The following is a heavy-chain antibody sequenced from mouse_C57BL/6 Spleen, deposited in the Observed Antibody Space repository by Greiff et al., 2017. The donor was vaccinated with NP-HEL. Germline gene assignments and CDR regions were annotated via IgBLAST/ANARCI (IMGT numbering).Heavy chain of an antibody. V-gene: IGHV7-3*01. CDR3: ARYRPGSSYVNAMDY. CDR1: GFTFTDYY. J-gene: IGHJ4*01. CDR2: IRNKANGYTT. Sequence: EVQGVESGGGLVQPGGSLSLSCAASGFTFTDYYMSWVRQPPGKALEWLGFIRNKANGYTTEYSASVKGRFTISRDNSQSILYLQMNALRAEDSATYYCARYRPGSSYVNAMDYWGQGTSVTVSS. D-gene: IGHD1-1*01.